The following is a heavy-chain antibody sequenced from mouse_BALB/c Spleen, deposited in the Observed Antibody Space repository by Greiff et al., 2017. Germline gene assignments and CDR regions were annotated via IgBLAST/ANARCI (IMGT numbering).Heavy chain of an antibody. J-gene: IGHJ4*01. D-gene: IGHD1-1*01. CDR1: GYTFSSYW. CDR2: ILPGSGST. CDR3: ASRDYYGSSLYAMDY. V-gene: IGHV1-9*01. Sequence: QVQLQQSGAELMKPGASVKISCKATGYTFSSYWIEWVKQRPGHGLEWIGEILPGSGSTNYNEKFKGKATFTADTSSNTAYMQLSSLTSEDSAVYYCASRDYYGSSLYAMDYWGQGTSVTVSS.